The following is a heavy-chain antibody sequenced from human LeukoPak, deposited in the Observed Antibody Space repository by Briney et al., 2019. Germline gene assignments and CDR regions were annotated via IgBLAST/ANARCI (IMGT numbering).Heavy chain of an antibody. CDR3: ATYVFSMVRGLGRFDY. J-gene: IGHJ4*02. CDR1: GYTFTGYY. Sequence: GASVKVSCKASGYTFTGYYMHWVRQAPGQGLEWMGGIIPIVGTANYARKFQGRVTITTDESTSTAYMELSSLRPEDTAVYYCATYVFSMVRGLGRFDYWGQGTLVTVSS. V-gene: IGHV1-69*05. CDR2: IIPIVGTA. D-gene: IGHD3-10*01.